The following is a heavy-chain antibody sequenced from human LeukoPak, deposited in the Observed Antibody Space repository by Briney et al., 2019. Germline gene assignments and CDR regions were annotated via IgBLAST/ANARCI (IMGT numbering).Heavy chain of an antibody. J-gene: IGHJ6*02. CDR1: GYTFTSYD. CDR2: MNPNSGNT. D-gene: IGHD3-9*01. CDR3: TRGGVRYFDWLFPRNYYYGMDV. V-gene: IGHV1-8*01. Sequence: ASVKVSCKASGYTFTSYDINWVRQATGQGLEWMGWMNPNSGNTGYAQKFQGRVTMTRNTSISTAYMELSSLRSEDTAVYYCTRGGVRYFDWLFPRNYYYGMDVWGQGTTVTVSS.